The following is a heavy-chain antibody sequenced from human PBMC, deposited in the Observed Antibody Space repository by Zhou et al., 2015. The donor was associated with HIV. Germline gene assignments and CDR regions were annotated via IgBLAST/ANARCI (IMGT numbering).Heavy chain of an antibody. CDR1: GFTFSSYG. V-gene: IGHV3-33*01. D-gene: IGHD2/OR15-2a*01. CDR3: ARDLWTRNPQVALGY. J-gene: IGHJ4*02. CDR2: IWYDGSNK. Sequence: QVQLVESGGGVVQPGRSLRLSCAASGFTFSSYGMHWVRQAPGKGLEWVAVIWYDGSNKYYADSVKGRFTISRDNSKNTLYLQMNSLRAEDTAVYYCARDLWTRNPQVALGYWGQGTLVTVSS.